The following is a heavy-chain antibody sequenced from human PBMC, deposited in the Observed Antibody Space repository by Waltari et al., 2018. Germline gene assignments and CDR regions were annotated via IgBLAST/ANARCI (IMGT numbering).Heavy chain of an antibody. D-gene: IGHD1-26*01. J-gene: IGHJ5*02. CDR1: GFAVADNF. Sequence: EVQLVESGGTLVKPGGSLRLSCAVSGFAVADNFMSWVRQLPGKGLEWVSIIYRGGSTHYGDSVKDRFTISRDSSNNTVYLQMNSLRKEDTGVYYCARLWGGPFDRWGQGTLVTVSS. CDR3: ARLWGGPFDR. CDR2: IYRGGST. V-gene: IGHV3-66*02.